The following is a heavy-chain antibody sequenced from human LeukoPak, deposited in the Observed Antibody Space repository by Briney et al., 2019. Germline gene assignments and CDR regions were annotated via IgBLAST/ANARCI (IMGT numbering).Heavy chain of an antibody. Sequence: GGSLRLSCAAPGFTFSSYEMNWVRQAPGKGLEWVSYISSSGSTIYYADSVKGRFTISRDNAKNTLYLQMNSLRAEDTAVYYCARRGAVTYAFDIWGQGTMVTVSS. CDR3: ARRGAVTYAFDI. J-gene: IGHJ3*02. D-gene: IGHD4-17*01. CDR1: GFTFSSYE. V-gene: IGHV3-48*03. CDR2: ISSSGSTI.